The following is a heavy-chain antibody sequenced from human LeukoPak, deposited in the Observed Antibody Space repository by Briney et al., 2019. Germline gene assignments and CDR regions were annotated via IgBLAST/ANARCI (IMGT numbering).Heavy chain of an antibody. Sequence: PSETLSLTCAVYGGSFSGYYWSWIRQPPGKGLEWIGEINHSGSTNYNPSLKSRVTISVDTSKNQFSLKRSSVTAADTAVYYCARGGITMVRGVFGYYYYGMDVWGKGTTVTVSS. CDR3: ARGGITMVRGVFGYYYYGMDV. J-gene: IGHJ6*04. CDR2: INHSGST. V-gene: IGHV4-34*01. D-gene: IGHD3-10*01. CDR1: GGSFSGYY.